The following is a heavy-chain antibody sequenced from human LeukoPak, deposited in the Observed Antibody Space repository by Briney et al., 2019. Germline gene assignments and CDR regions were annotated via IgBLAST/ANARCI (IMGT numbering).Heavy chain of an antibody. D-gene: IGHD5-18*01. CDR1: GYSFTNYR. CDR2: IDASDSYT. V-gene: IGHV5-10-1*01. CDR3: ARHVLYSYGPQWWFDP. J-gene: IGHJ5*02. Sequence: GESLQISCQGSGYSFTNYRISWVRHMPGRGLEWMGWIDASDSYTNYSPSFQGHVTISADKSSSTAYLQWSSLKASDTAIYYCARHVLYSYGPQWWFDPWGQGTLVTVSS.